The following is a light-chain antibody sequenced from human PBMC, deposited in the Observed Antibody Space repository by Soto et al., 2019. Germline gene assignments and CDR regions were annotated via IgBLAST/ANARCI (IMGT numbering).Light chain of an antibody. CDR3: QKYNSARALT. J-gene: IGKJ4*01. Sequence: DLQMTQSPSSLSASVGDRVTITCRASQGISNYLAWYQQKPGKVPKLLIYAASTLQSGVPSPFSGSGSGTDFTLTISSLQPEDVATYYCQKYNSARALTFGGGTKVEIK. CDR1: QGISNY. CDR2: AAS. V-gene: IGKV1-27*01.